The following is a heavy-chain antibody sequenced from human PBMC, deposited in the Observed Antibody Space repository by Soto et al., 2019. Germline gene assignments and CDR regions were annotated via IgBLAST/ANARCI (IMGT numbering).Heavy chain of an antibody. CDR3: ARDRGRSLYGDFDY. Sequence: EVQLVESGGGLVKPGGSLRLSCAASGFTFSDYSINWVRQAPGKGLEWVSSISTASGYIYYADSVKGRCTISRDNAKNSLYLQMNSLRAEDTAVYYCARDRGRSLYGDFDYWGQETLVTVSS. J-gene: IGHJ4*02. D-gene: IGHD3-10*01. CDR2: ISTASGYI. V-gene: IGHV3-21*01. CDR1: GFTFSDYS.